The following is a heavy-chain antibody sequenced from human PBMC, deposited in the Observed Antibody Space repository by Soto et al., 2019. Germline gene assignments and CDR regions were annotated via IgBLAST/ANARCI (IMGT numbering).Heavy chain of an antibody. J-gene: IGHJ4*02. V-gene: IGHV3-30*18. Sequence: QVQLVESGGGVVHPGRSLRLSCAVSGFTFRNFGMHWVRQAPGKGLEWVAVISYDGSEKYYAESVKDRFTVFRDNYKNTLSLQMNSLRSDDTAVYYCVKDSSPGGYFDSWGQGTLVTVSS. D-gene: IGHD2-15*01. CDR3: VKDSSPGGYFDS. CDR2: ISYDGSEK. CDR1: GFTFRNFG.